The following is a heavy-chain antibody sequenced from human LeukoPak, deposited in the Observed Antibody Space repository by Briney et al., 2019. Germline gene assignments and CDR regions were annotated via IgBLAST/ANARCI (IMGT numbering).Heavy chain of an antibody. D-gene: IGHD3-22*01. CDR3: AKDDDYYDSSGYSFFDY. V-gene: IGHV3-30*02. J-gene: IGHJ4*02. CDR2: IRYDGSNK. CDR1: GFTFSSYG. Sequence: GGSLRLSCAASGFTFSSYGMHWVRQAPGEGLEWVAFIRYDGSNKYYADSVKGRFTISRDNSKNTLYLQMNSLRAEDTAVYYCAKDDDYYDSSGYSFFDYWGQGTLVTVSS.